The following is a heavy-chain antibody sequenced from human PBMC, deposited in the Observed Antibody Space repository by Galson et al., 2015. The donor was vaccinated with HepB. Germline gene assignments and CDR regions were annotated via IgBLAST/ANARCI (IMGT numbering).Heavy chain of an antibody. Sequence: CAISGDSVSSNSAAWNWIRQSPSRGLEWLGRTYYRSKWYNDYAVSVKSRITINPDTSKNQFSLQLNSVTPEDTAVYYCARVYSSGWYESRGAFDIWGQGTMVTVSS. D-gene: IGHD6-19*01. CDR1: GDSVSSNSAA. CDR2: TYYRSKWYN. V-gene: IGHV6-1*01. J-gene: IGHJ3*02. CDR3: ARVYSSGWYESRGAFDI.